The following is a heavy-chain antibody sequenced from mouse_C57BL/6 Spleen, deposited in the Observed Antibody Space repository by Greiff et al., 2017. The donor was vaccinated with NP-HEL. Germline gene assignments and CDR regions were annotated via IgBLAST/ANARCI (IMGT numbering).Heavy chain of an antibody. CDR1: GFSFNTYA. CDR2: IRSKSNNYAT. D-gene: IGHD1-1*01. Sequence: EVQLVESGGGLVQPKGSLKLSCAASGFSFNTYAMNWVRQAPGKGLEWVARIRSKSNNYATYYADSVKDRFTISRDDSESMLYLQMNNLKTEDTAMYYCVRHEGRLPFAYWGQGTLVTVSA. J-gene: IGHJ3*01. V-gene: IGHV10-1*01. CDR3: VRHEGRLPFAY.